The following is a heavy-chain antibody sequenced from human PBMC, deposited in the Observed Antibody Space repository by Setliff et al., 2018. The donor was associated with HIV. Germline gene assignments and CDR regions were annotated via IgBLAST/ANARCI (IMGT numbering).Heavy chain of an antibody. CDR2: IFTSGST. D-gene: IGHD3-10*01. CDR1: GGSISSYC. CDR3: ARRIDNSGSFPDKNWFDT. V-gene: IGHV4-4*09. Sequence: CTVSGGSISSYCWNWIRQPPGRGLEWIGYIFTSGSTKYNPSLQSRVTMSIDTSKNQFSLKLTSVTAADTAVYYCARRIDNSGSFPDKNWFDTWGQGSLVTVSS. J-gene: IGHJ5*02.